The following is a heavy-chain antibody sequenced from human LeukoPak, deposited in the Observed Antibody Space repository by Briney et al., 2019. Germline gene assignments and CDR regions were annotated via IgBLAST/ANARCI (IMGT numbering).Heavy chain of an antibody. Sequence: PGGSLRLSCAASGFTVSSNYMSWVRQAPGKGLEWVSVISGSGGSTYYADSVKGRFTISRDNSKNTLYLQMNSLRAEDTAVYYYAKDLTGIQGFFDYWGQGTLVTVSS. J-gene: IGHJ4*02. CDR2: ISGSGGST. V-gene: IGHV3-23*01. CDR1: GFTVSSNY. CDR3: AKDLTGIQGFFDY. D-gene: IGHD5-18*01.